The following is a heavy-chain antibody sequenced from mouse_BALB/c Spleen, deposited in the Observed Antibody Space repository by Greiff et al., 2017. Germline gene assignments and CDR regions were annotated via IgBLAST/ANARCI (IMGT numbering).Heavy chain of an antibody. CDR3: ARDYGSSHDY. Sequence: VQLQQPGAELVKPGASVKLSCKASGYTFTSYYMHWVKQKPGQGLEWIGYINPYNDGTKYNEKFKGKATLTSDKSSSTAYMELSSLTSEDSAVYYCARDYGSSHDYWGQGTTLTVSS. D-gene: IGHD1-1*01. CDR1: GYTFTSYY. J-gene: IGHJ2*01. V-gene: IGHV1-14*01. CDR2: INPYNDGT.